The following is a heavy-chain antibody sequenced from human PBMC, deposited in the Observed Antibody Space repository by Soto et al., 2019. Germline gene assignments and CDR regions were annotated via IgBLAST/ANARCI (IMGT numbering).Heavy chain of an antibody. D-gene: IGHD3-9*01. J-gene: IGHJ3*01. CDR1: GYTSTNYD. Sequence: ASVKVSCKASGYTSTNYDIEWVRQATGQGPEWMGWVNPKDGRTGYAQRFQGRVTFTRNTSISTVYMDLSSLRSEDKAVYYCANYWTISPVAFDVWGQGTMVTVSS. CDR3: ANYWTISPVAFDV. V-gene: IGHV1-8*01. CDR2: VNPKDGRT.